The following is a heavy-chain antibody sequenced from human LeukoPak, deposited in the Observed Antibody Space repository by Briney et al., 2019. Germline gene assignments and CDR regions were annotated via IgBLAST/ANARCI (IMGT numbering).Heavy chain of an antibody. D-gene: IGHD6-19*01. J-gene: IGHJ4*02. Sequence: ASVKVSCKASGGTFSSYAISWVRQAPGQGLEWMGWINPNSGGTNYAQKFQGRVTMTRDTSISTAYMELSRLRSDDTAVYYCARNNAVAGIIDISDYWGQGTLVTVSS. CDR3: ARNNAVAGIIDISDY. V-gene: IGHV1-2*02. CDR1: GGTFSSYA. CDR2: INPNSGGT.